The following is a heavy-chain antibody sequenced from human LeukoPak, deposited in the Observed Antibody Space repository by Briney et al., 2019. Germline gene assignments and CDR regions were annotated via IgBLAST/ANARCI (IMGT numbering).Heavy chain of an antibody. J-gene: IGHJ4*02. CDR3: ARDAFRNGDNAKFDY. Sequence: ASVKVSXXXSGYTFTGXXXXXXXQAPGQGXXXXXXIIPNXGXTNYAQXXXXXVXMTRXTSISTAYMELSRLRSDXTAVYYCARDAFRNGDNAKFDYWGQGALVTVSS. V-gene: IGHV1-2*02. CDR1: GYTFTGXX. D-gene: IGHD4-23*01. CDR2: IIPNXGXT.